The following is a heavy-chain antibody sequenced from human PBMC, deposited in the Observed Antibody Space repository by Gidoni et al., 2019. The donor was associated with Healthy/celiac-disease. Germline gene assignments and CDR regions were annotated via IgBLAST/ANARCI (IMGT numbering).Heavy chain of an antibody. D-gene: IGHD3-22*01. J-gene: IGHJ4*02. CDR3: ARPLYYYDSSGYSPGY. Sequence: QVQLVESGGGVVQPGRSLRLSCAASGFTFSSYAMHWVRQAPGKGLEWVAVISYDGSNKYYADSVKGRFTISRDNSKNTLYLQMNSLRAEDTAVYYCARPLYYYDSSGYSPGYWGQGTLVTVSS. CDR2: ISYDGSNK. V-gene: IGHV3-30-3*01. CDR1: GFTFSSYA.